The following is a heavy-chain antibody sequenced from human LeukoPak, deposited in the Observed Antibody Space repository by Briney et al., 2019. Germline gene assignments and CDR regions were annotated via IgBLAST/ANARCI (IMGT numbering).Heavy chain of an antibody. CDR1: GGSISSYY. CDR2: ICYSGST. J-gene: IGHJ4*02. Sequence: PSETLSLTCTVSGGSISSYYWSWIRQPPGKGLEWIGYICYSGSTNYNPSLKSRVTISVDTSKNQFSLKLSSVTAADTAVYYCARGATSHVDTAMAHWGQGTLVTVSS. CDR3: ARGATSHVDTAMAH. V-gene: IGHV4-59*01. D-gene: IGHD5-18*01.